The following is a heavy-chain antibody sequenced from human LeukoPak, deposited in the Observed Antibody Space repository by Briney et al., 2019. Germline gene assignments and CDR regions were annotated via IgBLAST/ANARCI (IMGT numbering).Heavy chain of an antibody. D-gene: IGHD1-26*01. CDR2: ISAYNGNT. CDR1: GYTFTSYG. CDR3: ARATYSGSFNWFDP. V-gene: IGHV1-18*01. J-gene: IGHJ5*02. Sequence: ASVKVSCKASGYTFTSYGISWVRQAPGQGLEWMGWISAYNGNTNYAQKLQGRVTMTTDTSTSTAYMELRSLRSDDTVVYYCARATYSGSFNWFDPWGQGTLVTVSS.